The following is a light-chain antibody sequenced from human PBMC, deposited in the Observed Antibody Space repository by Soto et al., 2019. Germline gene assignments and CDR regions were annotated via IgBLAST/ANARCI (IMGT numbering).Light chain of an antibody. V-gene: IGKV3-15*01. CDR1: QSVSSN. CDR2: GAS. J-gene: IGKJ1*01. CDR3: QQYNNWPPKWT. Sequence: EIVMTQSRATLSVSPGERATLSCRASQSVSSNLAWYQQKPGQAPRLLIYGASTRATGIPARFSGSGSGTEFTLTISSLQSEDFAVYYCQQYNNWPPKWTFGQGTKVEIK.